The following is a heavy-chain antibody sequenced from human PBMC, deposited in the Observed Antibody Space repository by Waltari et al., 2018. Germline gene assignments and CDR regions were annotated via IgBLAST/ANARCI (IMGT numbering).Heavy chain of an antibody. Sequence: EVQLVQSGAEVKKPGESQKISCKGSGYSFTSYWIGWVSQMTGKDLEWMGVIYPGDSDTRYSPSFQGQVTMTRDASTSTVYMELSSLRSEDTAVYYCASHPAYDFWSGYDAFDIWGQGTMVTVSS. V-gene: IGHV5-51*01. CDR1: GYSFTSYW. J-gene: IGHJ3*02. CDR3: ASHPAYDFWSGYDAFDI. CDR2: IYPGDSDT. D-gene: IGHD3-3*01.